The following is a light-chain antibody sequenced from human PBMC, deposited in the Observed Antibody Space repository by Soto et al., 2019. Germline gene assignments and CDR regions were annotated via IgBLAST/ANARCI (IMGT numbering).Light chain of an antibody. J-gene: IGKJ4*01. CDR3: QQYNNWPLT. CDR2: GAS. CDR1: QSVTSN. V-gene: IGKV3-15*01. Sequence: EIVMTQSPATLSVSPGERATLSCRASQSVTSNLAWYQQKRGQAPRLLIYGASTRATGIPARFSGSGSGTEFTLTISSLQSEDLAVYHCQQYNNWPLTFGGGTKVDIK.